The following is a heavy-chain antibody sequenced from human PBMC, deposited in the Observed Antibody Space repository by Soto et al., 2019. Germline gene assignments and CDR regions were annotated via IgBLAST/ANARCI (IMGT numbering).Heavy chain of an antibody. Sequence: QVQLVQSGAEVKKPGSSVKVSCKASGGTFSSYTISWVRQAPGQGLEWMGRIIPILGIANYAQKFQGRVTITADKSTSTAYMELSRLRSEDTAVYYCARLMPYSPDWFDPWGQGTLVTVSS. CDR3: ARLMPYSPDWFDP. V-gene: IGHV1-69*02. CDR2: IIPILGIA. CDR1: GGTFSSYT. J-gene: IGHJ5*02. D-gene: IGHD2-15*01.